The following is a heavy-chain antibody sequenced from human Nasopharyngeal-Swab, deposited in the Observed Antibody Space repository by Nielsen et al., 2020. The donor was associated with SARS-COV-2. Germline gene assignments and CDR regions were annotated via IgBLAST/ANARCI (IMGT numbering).Heavy chain of an antibody. D-gene: IGHD3-22*01. Sequence: ASVKVSCKASGYTFTSYDINCVRQAPGQGLEWMGWMNPNSGNTGYAQKFQGRVTMTRNTSISTAYMELSSMRSEDTAVYYCARDPTYYYDSSGPSGYFYMDVWGKGTTVTVSS. J-gene: IGHJ6*03. CDR3: ARDPTYYYDSSGPSGYFYMDV. V-gene: IGHV1-8*01. CDR2: MNPNSGNT. CDR1: GYTFTSYD.